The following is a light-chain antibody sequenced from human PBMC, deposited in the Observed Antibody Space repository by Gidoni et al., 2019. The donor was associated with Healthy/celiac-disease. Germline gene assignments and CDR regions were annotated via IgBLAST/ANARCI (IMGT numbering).Light chain of an antibody. CDR3: QHSYSTPHT. CDR2: AAS. V-gene: IGKV1-39*01. CDR1: QSISSY. Sequence: DIQMTQSPSSLSASVGDRVTITCRASQSISSYLNWYQQKPGKAPKLLIYAASSLQSGVPSRFSGSGSVTDFTLTISSLQPEDFATYYCQHSYSTPHTFGQXTKVEIK. J-gene: IGKJ1*01.